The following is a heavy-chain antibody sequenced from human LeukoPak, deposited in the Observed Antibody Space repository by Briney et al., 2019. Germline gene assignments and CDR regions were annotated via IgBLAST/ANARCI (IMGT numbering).Heavy chain of an antibody. D-gene: IGHD3-10*01. CDR3: ARSTMGARRRYDY. Sequence: ASVKVSCKASGDTFTTYDVNWVRQATGQGLEWMGWMNPNSGNTGYAQNFQGRVTMTMNTSITTAYMELTSLTSEDTAVYYCARSTMGARRRYDYWGLGTLVTISS. V-gene: IGHV1-8*01. CDR2: MNPNSGNT. J-gene: IGHJ4*02. CDR1: GDTFTTYD.